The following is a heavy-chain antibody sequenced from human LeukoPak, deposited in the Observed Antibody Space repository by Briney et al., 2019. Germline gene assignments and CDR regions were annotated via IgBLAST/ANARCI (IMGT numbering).Heavy chain of an antibody. CDR2: INHSGST. J-gene: IGHJ4*02. CDR3: AGGGGPHGSGSYYVLLDY. CDR1: GGSFSGYY. Sequence: PSETLSLTCAVYGGSFSGYYWSWIRQPPGKGLEWIGEINHSGSTNYNPSLKSRVTISVDTSKNQFSLKLSSVTAADTAVYYCAGGGGPHGSGSYYVLLDYWGQGTLVTVPS. D-gene: IGHD3-10*01. V-gene: IGHV4-34*01.